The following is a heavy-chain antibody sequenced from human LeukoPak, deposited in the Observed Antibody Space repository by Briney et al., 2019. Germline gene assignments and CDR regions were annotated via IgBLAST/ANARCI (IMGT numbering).Heavy chain of an antibody. J-gene: IGHJ4*02. CDR1: GGTFSSYA. CDR2: IIPIFGTA. V-gene: IGHV1-69*05. Sequence: SVKVSCKASGGTFSSYAISWVRQAPGQGLEWMGGIIPIFGTANYAQKFQGRVTITTDESTSTAYMELSSLRSEDTAVYYCARPHNYYDSSDYTYWGQGTLVTVSS. CDR3: ARPHNYYDSSDYTY. D-gene: IGHD3-22*01.